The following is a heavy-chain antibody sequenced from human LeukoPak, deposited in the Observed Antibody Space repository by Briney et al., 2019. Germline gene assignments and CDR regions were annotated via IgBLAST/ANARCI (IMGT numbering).Heavy chain of an antibody. CDR1: GGSISSYY. CDR2: IYYSGST. J-gene: IGHJ4*02. D-gene: IGHD5-18*01. Sequence: SETLPLTCTVSGGSISSYYWSWIRQPPGKGLEWIGYIYYSGSTNYNPSLKSRVTISVDTSKNQFSLKLSSVTAADTAVYYCARRGSLGYSYGLYYFDYWGQGTLVTVSS. V-gene: IGHV4-59*08. CDR3: ARRGSLGYSYGLYYFDY.